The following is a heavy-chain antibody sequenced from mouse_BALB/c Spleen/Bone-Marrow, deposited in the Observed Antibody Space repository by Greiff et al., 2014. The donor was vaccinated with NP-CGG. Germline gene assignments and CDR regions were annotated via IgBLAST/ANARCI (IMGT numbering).Heavy chain of an antibody. V-gene: IGHV14-1*02. CDR3: ARGDGYAMDY. CDR2: IDPENGNT. J-gene: IGHJ4*01. CDR1: GFNIKDYY. Sequence: VQLKESGAEIVRPGALVKLSCKASGFNIKDYYMQWVKQRPEQGLEWIGWIDPENGNTIYDPKFQGKASITADTSSKTAYLQLSSLTSEDTAVYYCARGDGYAMDYWGQGTSVTVSS.